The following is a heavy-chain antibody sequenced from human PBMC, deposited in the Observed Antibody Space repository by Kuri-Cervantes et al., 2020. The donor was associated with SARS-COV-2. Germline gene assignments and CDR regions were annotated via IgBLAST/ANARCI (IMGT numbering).Heavy chain of an antibody. CDR3: ARDWGGNYYGSGSYYDLDYGMDV. J-gene: IGHJ6*02. CDR2: ISSSGTTI. V-gene: IGHV3-11*01. CDR1: GFIFSDYY. Sequence: GESLKISCAASGFIFSDYYMSWIRQAPGKGLEWVSSISSSGTTIYYADSVKGRFTISRDNAKNSLYLQMNSLRAEDTAVYYCARDWGGNYYGSGSYYDLDYGMDVWGQGTTVTVSS. D-gene: IGHD3-10*01.